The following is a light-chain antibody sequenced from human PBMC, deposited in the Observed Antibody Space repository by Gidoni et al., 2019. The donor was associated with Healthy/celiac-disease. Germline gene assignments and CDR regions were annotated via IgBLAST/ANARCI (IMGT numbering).Light chain of an antibody. CDR2: AAS. V-gene: IGKV1-12*01. J-gene: IGKJ2*01. CDR3: QQANSFPYT. CDR1: QVISSW. Sequence: DIQMTQPPSSVSASVGDRVTITCRASQVISSWLAWYQQKPGKAPKLLIYAASSLQSGVPSRFSCSGSGTDFTLTISSLQPEDFATYYCQQANSFPYTFGQGTKLEIK.